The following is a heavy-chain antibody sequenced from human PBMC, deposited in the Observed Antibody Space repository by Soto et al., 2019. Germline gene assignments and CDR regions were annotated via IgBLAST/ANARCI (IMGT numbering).Heavy chain of an antibody. D-gene: IGHD4-4*01. CDR1: GGSFSSYA. CDR2: IIPSFGTP. V-gene: IGHV1-69*01. Sequence: QVQLVQSGDEVKKPGSSVKVSCKASGGSFSSYAFSWVRQAPGQGLEWMGGIIPSFGTPNYAQRFQGRVTISADESTTTVYMDLRRLTSEDTDVYYCARGSSSTVSPTGWFDPWGQGTLVTVSS. J-gene: IGHJ5*02. CDR3: ARGSSSTVSPTGWFDP.